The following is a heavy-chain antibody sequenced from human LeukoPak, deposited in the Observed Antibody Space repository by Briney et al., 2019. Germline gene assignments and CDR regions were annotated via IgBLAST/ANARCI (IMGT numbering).Heavy chain of an antibody. CDR1: GLTFSSYA. Sequence: GESLRLSCAASGLTFSSYAMTWVRQAPGKGLEWVSTTRGSGAGTYYADSVKGRFTISRDNSKNMLYLQMNSLRAEDTAAYYCRANILTTYYVDYWGQGILVTVSS. J-gene: IGHJ4*02. CDR3: RANILTTYYVDY. D-gene: IGHD3-9*01. V-gene: IGHV3-23*01. CDR2: TRGSGAGT.